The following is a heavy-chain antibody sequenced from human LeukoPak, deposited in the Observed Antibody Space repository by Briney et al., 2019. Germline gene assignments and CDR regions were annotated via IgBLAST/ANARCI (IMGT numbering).Heavy chain of an antibody. D-gene: IGHD2/OR15-2a*01. CDR2: VYYNGDT. CDR3: ARLLSPGWFDP. V-gene: IGHV4-39*01. CDR1: GGSISSSGSY. Sequence: SETLSLTCAVSGGSISSSGSYWAWIRQPPGKGLEWIANVYYNGDTYCNSSLYSRVTISADTSKNQFSLNLRSVTAADTAVYYCARLLSPGWFDPWGQGTLVTVSS. J-gene: IGHJ5*02.